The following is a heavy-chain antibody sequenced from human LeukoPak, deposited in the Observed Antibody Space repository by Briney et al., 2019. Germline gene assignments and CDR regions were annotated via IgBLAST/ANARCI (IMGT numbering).Heavy chain of an antibody. D-gene: IGHD3-10*01. CDR3: ARGGGYYGSGSGFDY. CDR2: IYTSGST. J-gene: IGHJ4*02. Sequence: SETLSLTCTVSGGSISSYYWSWIRQPAGKGLEWIGRIYTSGSTNYNPSLKSRVTISVDTSKNQFSLKLSSVTAADTAVYYCARGGGYYGSGSGFDYWGQGTLVTVSS. CDR1: GGSISSYY. V-gene: IGHV4-4*07.